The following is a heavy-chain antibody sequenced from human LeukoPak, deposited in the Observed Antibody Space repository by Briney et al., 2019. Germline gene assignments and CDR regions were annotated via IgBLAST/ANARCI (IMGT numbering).Heavy chain of an antibody. CDR2: IYPGDSDT. J-gene: IGHJ4*02. CDR3: ARQPYYYDILTGYYTTHFDY. Sequence: GESLKISCKGSGYSFTSYWIGWVRQMPGKGMEWMGIIYPGDSDTRYSPSFQGQVTISADKSISTAYLQWSSLKASDTAMYYCARQPYYYDILTGYYTTHFDYWGQGTLVTVSS. CDR1: GYSFTSYW. D-gene: IGHD3-9*01. V-gene: IGHV5-51*01.